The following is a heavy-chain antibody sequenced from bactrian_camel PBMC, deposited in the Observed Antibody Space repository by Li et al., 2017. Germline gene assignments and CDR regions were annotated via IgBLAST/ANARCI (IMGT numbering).Heavy chain of an antibody. CDR1: GFIFGSCG. D-gene: IGHD5*01. CDR3: ANWGDNY. Sequence: HVQLVESGGGSVQSGGSLKLSCVASGFIFGSCGMGWYRQGPRKERELVSGSSSDGTTTYADSVKGRFTISRDNAKNTVYLQMNSLKSEDTALYYCANWGDNYWGQGTQVTVS. V-gene: IGHV3S9*01. CDR2: SSSDGTT. J-gene: IGHJ4*01.